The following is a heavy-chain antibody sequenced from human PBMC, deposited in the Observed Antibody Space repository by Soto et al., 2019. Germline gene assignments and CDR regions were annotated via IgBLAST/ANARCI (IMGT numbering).Heavy chain of an antibody. J-gene: IGHJ4*02. Sequence: QVQLVESGGGVVQPGKSLTLSCAASGFTFSSFAMHWVRQPPGKGLEWVAVVSFDGNRQYFSDSVKGRFTISRDNSKNTVSIHMNSLSDDDSALYYCARRHREVPALIGDYFDYWGQGTLVTVSS. CDR3: ARRHREVPALIGDYFDY. V-gene: IGHV3-30*04. CDR1: GFTFSSFA. CDR2: VSFDGNRQ. D-gene: IGHD2-2*01.